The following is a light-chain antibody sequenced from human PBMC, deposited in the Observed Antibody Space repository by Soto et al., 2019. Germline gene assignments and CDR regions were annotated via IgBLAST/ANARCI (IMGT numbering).Light chain of an antibody. CDR1: QSISSY. CDR3: KQYDILPIT. V-gene: IGKV1-33*01. J-gene: IGKJ5*01. Sequence: DIQMTQSPSSLSASVGDRVTITCRASQSISSYLNWYQQKPGKAPNLLIYEASNLEIGVPSRFSGSGSGTHFTFTISSLQTEDIGTYYCKQYDILPITFGRGTRLEIK. CDR2: EAS.